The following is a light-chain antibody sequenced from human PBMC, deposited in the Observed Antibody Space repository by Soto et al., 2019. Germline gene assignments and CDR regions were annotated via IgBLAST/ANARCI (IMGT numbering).Light chain of an antibody. CDR3: KHANGFPYT. Sequence: MSHSPFTPYDYKGHTLHRSYKVSQSVTASLAWYQHKPGQAPRALVSGASTTASVVPAIFSGSGSDTVFSLSICSLQSEDFATYCCKHANGFPYTSGQGTRLEIK. V-gene: IGKV3-15*01. J-gene: IGKJ5*01. CDR2: GAS. CDR1: QSVTAS.